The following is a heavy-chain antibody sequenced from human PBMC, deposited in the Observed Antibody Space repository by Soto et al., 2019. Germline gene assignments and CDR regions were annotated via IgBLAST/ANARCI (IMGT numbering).Heavy chain of an antibody. Sequence: GGSLRLSCAVSGFTFNNYWMSWVRQAPGKGLEWVAQIKEDGSEKYYVDSVKGRFTISRDNAKNSMYLQMNSLRVEDTAVYYCARDHIWGSCCSCYPDNAFDIWGQGTMVTVSS. CDR2: IKEDGSEK. CDR1: GFTFNNYW. J-gene: IGHJ3*02. V-gene: IGHV3-7*04. D-gene: IGHD2-15*01. CDR3: ARDHIWGSCCSCYPDNAFDI.